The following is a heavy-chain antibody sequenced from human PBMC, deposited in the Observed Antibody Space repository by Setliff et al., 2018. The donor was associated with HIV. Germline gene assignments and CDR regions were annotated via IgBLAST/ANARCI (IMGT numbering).Heavy chain of an antibody. J-gene: IGHJ5*01. CDR2: IYPGDSDT. D-gene: IGHD3-3*01. V-gene: IGHV5-51*01. CDR3: ARQPTDTSGYNNWFDS. CDR1: GYTFTNYW. Sequence: PGESLKISCRGSGYTFTNYWIGWVRQMPGRGLVWMGIIYPGDSDTRYSPSFEGQVTMSADKSINTAYLQWNSLKASDTAMYSCARQPTDTSGYNNWFDSWGQGTLVTVSS.